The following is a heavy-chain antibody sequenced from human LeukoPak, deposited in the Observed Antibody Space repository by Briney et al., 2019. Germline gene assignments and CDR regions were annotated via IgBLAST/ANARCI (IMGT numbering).Heavy chain of an antibody. Sequence: GGSLRLSCAASRFTFSSYGMSWVRRAPGKGLEWVAAISGGGSTNYADSVKGRFTISRDSSKNTLYLQMNSLGAEDTAVYYCVKGRAYGSGSYCDYWGQGTLVTVSS. CDR3: VKGRAYGSGSYCDY. V-gene: IGHV3-23*01. D-gene: IGHD3-10*01. CDR1: RFTFSSYG. J-gene: IGHJ4*02. CDR2: ISGGGST.